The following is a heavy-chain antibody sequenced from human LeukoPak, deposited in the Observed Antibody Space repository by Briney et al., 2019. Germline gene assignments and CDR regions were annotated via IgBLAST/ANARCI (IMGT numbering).Heavy chain of an antibody. J-gene: IGHJ4*02. CDR3: ARTDYYYDSSGKTFDY. CDR1: GYTFTSYW. V-gene: IGHV5-51*01. CDR2: IYPGDSDT. Sequence: GESLKISCKGSGYTFTSYWIGWVRQMPGKGLEWRGIIYPGDSDTRYSPSFQGQVTISADKSISTAYLLWSSLKASDTAMYYCARTDYYYDSSGKTFDYWGQGTLVTVSS. D-gene: IGHD3-22*01.